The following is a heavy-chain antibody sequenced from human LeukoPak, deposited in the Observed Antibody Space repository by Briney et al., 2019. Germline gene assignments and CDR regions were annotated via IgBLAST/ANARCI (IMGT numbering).Heavy chain of an antibody. CDR1: GFTFSSYG. Sequence: GRSLRLSCAASGFTFSSYGMHWVRQAPGKGLEWVAVIWYDGSNKYYADSVKGRFTISRDNSKNTLYLQMNSLRAEDTAVYYCAKDTYDSSGYYDAFDIWGQGTMVTVSS. J-gene: IGHJ3*02. CDR3: AKDTYDSSGYYDAFDI. V-gene: IGHV3-33*06. CDR2: IWYDGSNK. D-gene: IGHD3-22*01.